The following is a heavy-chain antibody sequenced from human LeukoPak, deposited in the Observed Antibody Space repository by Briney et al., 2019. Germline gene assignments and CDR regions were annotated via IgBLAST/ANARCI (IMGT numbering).Heavy chain of an antibody. CDR1: GGSFSGYH. Sequence: SETLSLTCAVYGGSFSGYHWTWIRQSPGKGLEWIGDINPSGSTYYNPSLKSRLTISVDTSKNQFSLNLRSVTAADTAVYYCARGRHDITMIVVVMTSVSYYLDVWGKGTTVTVS. D-gene: IGHD3-22*01. V-gene: IGHV4-34*01. CDR3: ARGRHDITMIVVVMTSVSYYLDV. CDR2: INPSGST. J-gene: IGHJ6*03.